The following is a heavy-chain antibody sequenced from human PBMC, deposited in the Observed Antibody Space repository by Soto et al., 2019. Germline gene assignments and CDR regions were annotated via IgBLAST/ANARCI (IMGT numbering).Heavy chain of an antibody. J-gene: IGHJ4*02. Sequence: QVQLVQSGAEVKKPGSSVKVSCKASGGTFSSYSINWVRQAPGQGLEWMGEIIPIFGTANYAQKFQGRVTITADESTSTAYMELSSLRSEYTAVYYCARAGGRHSGGIDYLGQGTLVTVSS. D-gene: IGHD1-26*01. CDR1: GGTFSSYS. CDR3: ARAGGRHSGGIDY. CDR2: IIPIFGTA. V-gene: IGHV1-69*01.